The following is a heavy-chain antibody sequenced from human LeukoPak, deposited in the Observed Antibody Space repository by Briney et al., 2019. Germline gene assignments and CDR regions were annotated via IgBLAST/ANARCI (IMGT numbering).Heavy chain of an antibody. CDR2: TXYRSKXFN. CDR1: GXSVSXXSXX. Sequence: QTLSLTCAISGXSVSXXSXXXXXXRXSXSRGLEXXGRTXYRSKXFNDYAVSVKSRITINPDTSKNQFSLHLYSVTPEDTAVYYCAGEDEQQLVVSWFDPWGQGTLVTVSS. J-gene: IGHJ5*02. CDR3: AGEDEQQLVVSWFDP. D-gene: IGHD6-13*01. V-gene: IGHV6-1*01.